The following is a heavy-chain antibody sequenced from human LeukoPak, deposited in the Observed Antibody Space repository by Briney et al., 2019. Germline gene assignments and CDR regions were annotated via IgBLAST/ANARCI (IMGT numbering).Heavy chain of an antibody. CDR1: GGTFSSYA. CDR2: IIPIFGTA. Sequence: SVKVSCKASGGTFSSYAISWVRQAPGQGLEWMGGIIPIFGTANYAQKFQGRVAITADESTSTAYMELSSLRSEDTAVYYCARGSPLLSHYYGMDVWGKGTTVTVSS. D-gene: IGHD2-8*02. CDR3: ARGSPLLSHYYGMDV. J-gene: IGHJ6*04. V-gene: IGHV1-69*13.